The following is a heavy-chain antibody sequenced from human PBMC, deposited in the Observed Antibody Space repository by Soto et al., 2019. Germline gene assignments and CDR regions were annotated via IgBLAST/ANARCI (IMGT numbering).Heavy chain of an antibody. CDR1: GFTFDDYA. Sequence: EVQLVESGGGLGQPGRSLRLSCAASGFTFDDYAMHWVRQGPGKGLEWVSGISWNSGSIGYADSVKGRFTISRDNAEKSLYLQMNSLRAEDTALYYCAHGPYVGIRAPFDYWGQGTLVTVSS. CDR3: AHGPYVGIRAPFDY. J-gene: IGHJ4*02. V-gene: IGHV3-9*01. D-gene: IGHD3-16*01. CDR2: ISWNSGSI.